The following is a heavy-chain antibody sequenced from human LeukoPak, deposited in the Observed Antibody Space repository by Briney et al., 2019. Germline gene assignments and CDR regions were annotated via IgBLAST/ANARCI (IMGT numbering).Heavy chain of an antibody. D-gene: IGHD4-11*01. Sequence: GSLRLSCAASGFTFSDHYTDWIRQPPGKGLEWIGNLYDSGSTHYNPSLRSRVTISADTSKNQFSLKLSSVTAADTAVYYCARWMTTVITPDYWGQGTLVTVSS. CDR3: ARWMTTVITPDY. CDR1: GFTFSDHY. V-gene: IGHV4-38-2*01. CDR2: LYDSGST. J-gene: IGHJ4*02.